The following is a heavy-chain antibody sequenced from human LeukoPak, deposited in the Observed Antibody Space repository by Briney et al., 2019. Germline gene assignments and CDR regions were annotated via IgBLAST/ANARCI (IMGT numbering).Heavy chain of an antibody. CDR2: IYYSGAT. CDR1: GGTISSSSYY. J-gene: IGHJ4*02. D-gene: IGHD3-3*01. Sequence: SETLSLTCTVSGGTISSSSYYWGWLRQPPGQGLEWIGSIYYSGATYYNPSFKSRVTMSVDTSMSQVSLKLTSVTAADTAVYYCARHVRFWEWLSSYYFDYWGQGTLVTVSS. CDR3: ARHVRFWEWLSSYYFDY. V-gene: IGHV4-39*01.